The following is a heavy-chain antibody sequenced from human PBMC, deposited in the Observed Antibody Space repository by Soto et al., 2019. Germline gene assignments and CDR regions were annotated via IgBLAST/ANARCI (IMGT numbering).Heavy chain of an antibody. J-gene: IGHJ4*02. Sequence: SETLSLTCTVSGGSISSGGYYWSWIRQHPGKGLEWVGYSYYTGSSYYNPSLKSRVTISVDASKNQLSLRLASVTAADTAVYYCARDLRGYSRYDYLDYWGQGIPVTV. V-gene: IGHV4-31*03. CDR2: SYYTGSS. D-gene: IGHD5-12*01. CDR3: ARDLRGYSRYDYLDY. CDR1: GGSISSGGYY.